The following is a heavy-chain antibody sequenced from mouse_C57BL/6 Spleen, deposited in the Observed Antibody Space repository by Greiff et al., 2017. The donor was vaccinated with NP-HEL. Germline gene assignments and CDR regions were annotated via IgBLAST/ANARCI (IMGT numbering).Heavy chain of an antibody. CDR3: ARELTGTYYFDY. V-gene: IGHV5-4*01. D-gene: IGHD4-1*01. J-gene: IGHJ2*01. Sequence: EVKLMESGGGLVKPGGSLKLSCAASGFTFSSYAMSWVRQTPEKRLEWVATISDGGSYTYYPANVTGRFTISRYNAKNNLYLQISHLKSEDTAMYYCARELTGTYYFDYWGQGTTLTVSS. CDR1: GFTFSSYA. CDR2: ISDGGSYT.